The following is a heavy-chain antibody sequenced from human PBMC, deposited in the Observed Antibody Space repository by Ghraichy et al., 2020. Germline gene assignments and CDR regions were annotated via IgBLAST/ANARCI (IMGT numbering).Heavy chain of an antibody. CDR1: GGSISSISSY. Sequence: SETLSLTCTVSGGSISSISSYWGWIRQTPGKGLEWIGTLSYSGTTSYNPSLRSRVTISVDTSRNQFSLRLNSATAADTAVYYCARRKDIFVEVFDYWGQGTLVTVSS. CDR3: ARRKDIFVEVFDY. D-gene: IGHD3-9*01. J-gene: IGHJ4*02. CDR2: LSYSGTT. V-gene: IGHV4-39*01.